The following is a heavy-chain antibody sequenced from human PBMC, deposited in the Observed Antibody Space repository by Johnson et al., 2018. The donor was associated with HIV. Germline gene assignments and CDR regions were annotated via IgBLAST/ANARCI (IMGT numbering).Heavy chain of an antibody. Sequence: VQLVESGGGLVQPGGSLRLSCAASGFTFSSYAMHWVRQAPGKGLEWVSSISGGSTYYADSRKGRFTISRDNAKKSLYLQMTSLRAEDTAVYYCVKGVVGAEDVWGQGTVVTVSS. CDR1: GFTFSSYA. CDR3: VKGVVGAEDV. CDR2: ISGGST. V-gene: IGHV3-38-3*01. D-gene: IGHD1-26*01. J-gene: IGHJ3*01.